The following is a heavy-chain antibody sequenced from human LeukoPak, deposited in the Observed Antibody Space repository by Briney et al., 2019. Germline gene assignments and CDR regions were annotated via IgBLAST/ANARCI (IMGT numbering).Heavy chain of an antibody. D-gene: IGHD5-12*01. CDR3: ARGPSGYHNT. Sequence: GGSLRLSCVVSGFTLSQYWMTWVRQAPGKGLEWVANIKQGGNEIHYVESVKGRFTISRDNSKNTLYLQMNSLRAEDTAVYYCARGPSGYHNTGGQGTLVTVSS. J-gene: IGHJ4*02. CDR1: GFTLSQYW. CDR2: IKQGGNEI. V-gene: IGHV3-7*01.